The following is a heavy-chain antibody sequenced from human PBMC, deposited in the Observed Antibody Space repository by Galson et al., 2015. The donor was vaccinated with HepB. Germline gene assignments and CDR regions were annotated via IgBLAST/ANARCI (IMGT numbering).Heavy chain of an antibody. D-gene: IGHD6-19*01. V-gene: IGHV1-18*01. CDR2: ISTYTGNS. J-gene: IGHJ6*03. CDR3: ARGGGSGDYDYYYYMDV. CDR1: GYTFTRYG. Sequence: SVKVSCKASGYTFTRYGISWVRQAPGQGLEWMGWISTYTGNSKYAQKVRGRVTMTTDKATSTAYMELRSLRSNDTAVYYCARGGGSGDYDYYYYMDVWGKGTTVTVSS.